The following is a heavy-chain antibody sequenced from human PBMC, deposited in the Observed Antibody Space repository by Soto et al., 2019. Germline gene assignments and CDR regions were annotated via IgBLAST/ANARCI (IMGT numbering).Heavy chain of an antibody. CDR3: AREGPSYSSGWNTYDY. D-gene: IGHD6-19*01. CDR1: GDSVSSNSAA. J-gene: IGHJ4*02. Sequence: PSQTLSLTCAISGDSVSSNSAAWNWIRQSPSRGLGWLGRTYYRSKWYNDYAVSVKSRITINPDTSKNQFSLQLNSVTPEDTAVYYCAREGPSYSSGWNTYDYWGQGTLVTVSS. CDR2: TYYRSKWYN. V-gene: IGHV6-1*01.